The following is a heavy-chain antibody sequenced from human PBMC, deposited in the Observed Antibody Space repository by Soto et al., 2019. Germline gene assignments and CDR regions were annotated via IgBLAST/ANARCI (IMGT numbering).Heavy chain of an antibody. Sequence: GSLRLSCAASGFTFSSYRMNWVRQAPGKGLEWVSSISSSSSYIYYADSVKGRFTISRDNAKNSLYLQMNSLRAEDTAVYYCASHPRDSSGYWYYFDYWGQGTLVTVSS. CDR3: ASHPRDSSGYWYYFDY. J-gene: IGHJ4*02. CDR1: GFTFSSYR. V-gene: IGHV3-21*01. D-gene: IGHD3-22*01. CDR2: ISSSSSYI.